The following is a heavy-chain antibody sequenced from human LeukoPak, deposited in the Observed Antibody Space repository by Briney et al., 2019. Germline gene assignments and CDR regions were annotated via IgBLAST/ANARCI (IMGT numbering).Heavy chain of an antibody. CDR3: YGLRAVAGTLY. Sequence: PGGSLRLSCAASGFTFSTYSMNWVRQAPGKGLEWVSSISSSGSYIYYADSVKGRFTISRDNSKNTLYLQMNSLRAEDTAVYYCYGLRAVAGTLYWGQGTLVTVSS. CDR2: ISSSGSYI. D-gene: IGHD6-19*01. V-gene: IGHV3-21*01. CDR1: GFTFSTYS. J-gene: IGHJ4*02.